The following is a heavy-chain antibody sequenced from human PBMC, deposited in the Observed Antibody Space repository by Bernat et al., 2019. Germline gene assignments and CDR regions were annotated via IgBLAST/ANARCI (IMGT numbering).Heavy chain of an antibody. V-gene: IGHV3-33*01. CDR3: ARLGQKWSLDY. CDR2: IWYDGSNK. J-gene: IGHJ4*02. CDR1: GFTFSSYG. D-gene: IGHD2-8*01. Sequence: QVQLVESGGGVVQPGRSLRLSCAASGFTFSSYGMHWVRQAPGKGLEWVAVIWYDGSNKYYVDSVQGRFFISRDNSKNMVYLQMNSLRADDTAVYYCARLGQKWSLDYRGQGALVTVSS.